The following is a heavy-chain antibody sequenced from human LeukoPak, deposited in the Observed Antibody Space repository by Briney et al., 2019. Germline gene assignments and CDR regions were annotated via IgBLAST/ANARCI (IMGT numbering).Heavy chain of an antibody. CDR1: GGSIRNYY. CDR2: IYYSGST. J-gene: IGHJ4*02. V-gene: IGHV4-59*01. CDR3: ARERGGYDENFDY. D-gene: IGHD5-12*01. Sequence: PSETLSLTCTVSGGSIRNYYWSWVRQPPGKGLEWIGYIYYSGSTNYNPSLKSRVTISVDTSKNQFSLKLSSVTAADTAVYYCARERGGYDENFDYWGQGTLVTVSS.